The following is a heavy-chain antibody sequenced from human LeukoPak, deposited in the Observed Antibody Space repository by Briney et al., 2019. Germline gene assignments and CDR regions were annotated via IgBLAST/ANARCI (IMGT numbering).Heavy chain of an antibody. V-gene: IGHV4-4*07. J-gene: IGHJ5*02. CDR3: ARDMPFYYDSSGYYDVEMYNWFDP. Sequence: SETLSLTCTVSGGSISSYYWSWIRQPAGKGLEWIGRIYTSGSTNYNPSLKSRVTMSVDTSKNQFSLKLSSVTAADTAVYYCARDMPFYYDSSGYYDVEMYNWFDPWGQGTLVTVSS. D-gene: IGHD3-22*01. CDR2: IYTSGST. CDR1: GGSISSYY.